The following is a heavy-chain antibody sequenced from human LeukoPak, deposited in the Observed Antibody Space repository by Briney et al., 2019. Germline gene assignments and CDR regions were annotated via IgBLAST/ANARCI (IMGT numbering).Heavy chain of an antibody. V-gene: IGHV3-73*01. CDR2: IRSKTNRYAT. J-gene: IGHJ5*02. CDR3: TRDSGTYNWFDP. CDR1: GFTFSDAA. Sequence: GGSLRLSFAASGFTFSDAAIHWVRQAPGKPLEWVGRIRSKTNRYATAYGVSVKGRFTISRDDSINTAYLQMKSLKTEDTALYYCTRDSGTYNWFDPWGQGTLVTVSS. D-gene: IGHD1-26*01.